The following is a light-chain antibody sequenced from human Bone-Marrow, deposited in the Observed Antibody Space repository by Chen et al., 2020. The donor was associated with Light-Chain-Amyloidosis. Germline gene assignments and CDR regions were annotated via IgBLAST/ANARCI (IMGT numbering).Light chain of an antibody. CDR2: WTS. CDR1: QNVLYSSNNKNY. V-gene: IGKV4-1*01. Sequence: DIEMTHSPDSLAVSLGERATINCKSSQNVLYSSNNKNYLAWYQQRPGQPPKLLIYWTSTREFGVPDRFRGSGSGTDFTLTISSLQAEDVAVYYCQQYYSSPWTFGQGTRVEIK. CDR3: QQYYSSPWT. J-gene: IGKJ1*01.